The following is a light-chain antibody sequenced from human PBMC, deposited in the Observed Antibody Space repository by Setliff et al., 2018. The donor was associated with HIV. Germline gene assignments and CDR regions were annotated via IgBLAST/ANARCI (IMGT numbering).Light chain of an antibody. CDR3: CSYAGSSTDV. CDR1: SSDVGSYNL. Sequence: QSVLTQPASVSGSPGQSITLSCTGTSSDVGSYNLVSWYQHHPGKAPKLMIYEVSKRPSGVSNRFSGSKSGNTASLTISGLQAEDEADYYCCSYAGSSTDVFGTGTKGTVL. J-gene: IGLJ1*01. V-gene: IGLV2-23*02. CDR2: EVS.